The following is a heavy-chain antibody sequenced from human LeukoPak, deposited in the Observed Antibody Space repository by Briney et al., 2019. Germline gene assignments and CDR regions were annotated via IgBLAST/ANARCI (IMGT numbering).Heavy chain of an antibody. J-gene: IGHJ3*02. CDR3: TRENGVYCSSTSCYDDAFDI. D-gene: IGHD2-2*01. CDR1: GFTFSGSA. CDR2: IRSKANSYAT. Sequence: GGSLRLSCAASGFTFSGSAMHWVRQASGKGLEWVGRIRSKANSYATAYAASVKGRFTISRDDSKNTAYLQMSSLKTEDTAVYYCTRENGVYCSSTSCYDDAFDIWGQGTMVTVSS. V-gene: IGHV3-73*01.